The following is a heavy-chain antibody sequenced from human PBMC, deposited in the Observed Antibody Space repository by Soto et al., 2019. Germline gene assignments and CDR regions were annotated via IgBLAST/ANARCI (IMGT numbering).Heavy chain of an antibody. CDR2: IRSEAYGGTT. CDR1: GFTFGDYV. V-gene: IGHV3-49*03. D-gene: IGHD3-9*01. Sequence: PGGSLRLSCTASGFTFGDYVMSWFRQAPGKGLEWVGFIRSEAYGGTTEYAASVKGRFTISRDDSKSITYLQMNSLKTEDTAVYYCTRGGYYDILTGPDYWGQGTLVTVSS. CDR3: TRGGYYDILTGPDY. J-gene: IGHJ4*02.